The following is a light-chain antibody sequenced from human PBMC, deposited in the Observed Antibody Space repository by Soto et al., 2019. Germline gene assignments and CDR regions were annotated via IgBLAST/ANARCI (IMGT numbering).Light chain of an antibody. CDR2: GAC. J-gene: IGKJ1*01. CDR3: QKLNNFPRT. Sequence: DIQLTQSPSFLSASVGDRVTITCRASQGISSYLAWYQQRPGKAPKLLMYGACTLQSGVPSRFSGSASGTTFTLTINNLQPEDFATYYCQKLNNFPRTFGQGTKVE. CDR1: QGISSY. V-gene: IGKV1-9*01.